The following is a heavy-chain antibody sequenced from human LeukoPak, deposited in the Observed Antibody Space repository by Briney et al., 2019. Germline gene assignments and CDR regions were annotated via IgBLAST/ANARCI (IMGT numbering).Heavy chain of an antibody. CDR2: IYSIGGA. CDR3: AREPPPLNWYYGMDV. D-gene: IGHD1-14*01. Sequence: GGSLRLSCAASGFTVSRNYMSWVRQAPGKGLEWVSVIYSIGGAHYSDSVRGRYTISRDNFENTVYLQMNSLRAEDTAVYYCAREPPPLNWYYGMDVWGQGTTVTVSS. CDR1: GFTVSRNY. J-gene: IGHJ6*02. V-gene: IGHV3-66*01.